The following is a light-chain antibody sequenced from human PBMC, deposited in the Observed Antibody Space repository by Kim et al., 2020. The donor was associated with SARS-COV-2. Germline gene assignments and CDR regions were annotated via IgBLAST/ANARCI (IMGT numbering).Light chain of an antibody. CDR2: AAS. CDR3: LQDYNYPWT. V-gene: IGKV1-6*01. CDR1: QDIRND. J-gene: IGKJ1*01. Sequence: GSVGDRVTIICRASQDIRNDLGWYQQKPEKAPKLLIYAASSLQSGVPPRFSGSGFGTDFTLTISSLQPEDFATYYCLQDYNYPWTFGQGTKVDIK.